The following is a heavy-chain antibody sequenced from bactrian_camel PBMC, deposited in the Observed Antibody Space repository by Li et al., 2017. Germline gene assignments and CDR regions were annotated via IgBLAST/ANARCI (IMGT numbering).Heavy chain of an antibody. D-gene: IGHD3*01. CDR1: GYRHNSNC. J-gene: IGHJ7*01. CDR2: IGDGGGAT. Sequence: VQLVESGGGSVQAGGSLRLSCATSGYRHNSNCMGWHRQAPGKERGGIASIGDGGGATPYHTSSVRGRFTISRDNSENTVYLDMNSLKPEDTAVYYCAAARTVGACSVNYRMDYWGKGTQVTVS. V-gene: IGHV3S40*01.